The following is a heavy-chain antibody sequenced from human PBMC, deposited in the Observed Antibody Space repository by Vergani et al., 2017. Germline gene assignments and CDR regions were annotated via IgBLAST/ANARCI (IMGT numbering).Heavy chain of an antibody. CDR1: GGTFSSYA. CDR3: ARDYHGTVY. CDR2: IIPIFGTT. V-gene: IGHV1-69*01. Sequence: QVQLVQSGAEVQKPGSSVKVSCKTSGGTFSSYAVSWVRQAPGQGLEWMGGIIPIFGTTNYTQKFQGRVTITADESAPTAYMELISLRSDDTAVYYCARDYHGTVYWGQGTQVTVSS. D-gene: IGHD1-26*01. J-gene: IGHJ4*02.